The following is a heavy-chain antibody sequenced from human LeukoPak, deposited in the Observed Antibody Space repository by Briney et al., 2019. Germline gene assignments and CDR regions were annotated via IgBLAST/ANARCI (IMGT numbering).Heavy chain of an antibody. Sequence: SETLSLTCTVSGDSVSNDKYYWGWIRHPPGKGLEWIGSIYYSGSTYYNPSLNSRVTISVDTSKNQFSLKLSSVTAADTAVYYCARLGWWDSWGQGTLVTVSS. CDR3: ARLGWWDS. D-gene: IGHD2-15*01. V-gene: IGHV4-39*01. CDR2: IYYSGST. J-gene: IGHJ4*02. CDR1: GDSVSNDKYY.